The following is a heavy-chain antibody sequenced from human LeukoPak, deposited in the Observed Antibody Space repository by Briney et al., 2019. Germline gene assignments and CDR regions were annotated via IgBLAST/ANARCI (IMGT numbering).Heavy chain of an antibody. CDR3: TTDLGITLIRGVIVY. CDR1: GFSFTNAW. D-gene: IGHD3-10*01. Sequence: GGSLRLSCGASGFSFTNAWMTWVRQAPGKGLEWVGRIKSRADGETRDYAAPVKGRFTMSRDDSKATLDLQMNYLEAEDTAAYYCTTDLGITLIRGVIVYWGQGTLVTVTS. CDR2: IKSRADGETR. J-gene: IGHJ4*02. V-gene: IGHV3-15*01.